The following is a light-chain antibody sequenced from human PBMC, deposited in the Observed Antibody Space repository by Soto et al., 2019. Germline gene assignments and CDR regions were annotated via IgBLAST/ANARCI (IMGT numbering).Light chain of an antibody. V-gene: IGKV1-39*01. CDR3: QRYNSAPPWT. CDR2: AAS. J-gene: IGKJ1*01. CDR1: QSISSR. Sequence: DIQMTQSPSSLSASVGDRVTITCRASQSISSRLNWFQQKPGKAPTLLIYAASTLQGGVPSRFSGGGSGTDFTLTISSLRPEDFATYYCQRYNSAPPWTFGQGTKVEIK.